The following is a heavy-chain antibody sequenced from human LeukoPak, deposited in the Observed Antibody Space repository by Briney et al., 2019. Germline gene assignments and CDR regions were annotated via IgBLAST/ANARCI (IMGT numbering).Heavy chain of an antibody. CDR1: GFTFSNYN. V-gene: IGHV3-21*01. J-gene: IGHJ6*04. Sequence: GGSLRLSCAASGFTFSNYNMNWVRQAPGKGLEWVSSITSSSTYIYYADSVKGRFTISRDNAKNSLYLQMNSLRAEDTAVYYCAELGITMIGGVWGKGTTVTISS. CDR2: ITSSSTYI. D-gene: IGHD3-10*02. CDR3: AELGITMIGGV.